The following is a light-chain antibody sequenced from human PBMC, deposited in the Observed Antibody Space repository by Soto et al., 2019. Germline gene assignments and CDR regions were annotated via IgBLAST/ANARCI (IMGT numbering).Light chain of an antibody. Sequence: DIQMTQSPSSLSASLGDKFTITCRPSQDIRNDLGWFQVKPGKAPKRLIYAASRLQSGVPSRFSGSGSETEFTLTISSLQPEDFATYFCLQHNIYPWTFGQGTKVDIK. V-gene: IGKV1-17*01. CDR3: LQHNIYPWT. J-gene: IGKJ1*01. CDR1: QDIRND. CDR2: AAS.